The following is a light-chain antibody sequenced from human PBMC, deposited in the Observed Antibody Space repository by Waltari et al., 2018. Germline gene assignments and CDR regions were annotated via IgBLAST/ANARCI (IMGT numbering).Light chain of an antibody. CDR2: AAS. V-gene: IGKV1-9*01. CDR3: QQLNSYPPT. CDR1: QGISSF. Sequence: QLTQSPSSLSASVGDRVTITCRASQGISSFLAWYQQKAGKAPKLLVYAASTLQSGVPSRFSGSGSGTAFTLTISSLQPEDFATYYCQQLNSYPPTFGGGTKVEIK. J-gene: IGKJ4*01.